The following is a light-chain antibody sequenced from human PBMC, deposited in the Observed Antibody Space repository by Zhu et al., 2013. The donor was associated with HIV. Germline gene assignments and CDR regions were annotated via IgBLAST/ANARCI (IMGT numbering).Light chain of an antibody. J-gene: IGLJ2*01. V-gene: IGLV6-57*01. Sequence: NFMLTQPLSMSESPGRTVTISCTRNSGNIASNFVQWYQQRPGSSPSLLIFENNETPAGVPDRFSGSNSGNTATLTISGTQAMDEADYYCQAWDRNTALFGGGTKLTVL. CDR1: SGNIASNF. CDR3: QAWDRNTAL. CDR2: ENN.